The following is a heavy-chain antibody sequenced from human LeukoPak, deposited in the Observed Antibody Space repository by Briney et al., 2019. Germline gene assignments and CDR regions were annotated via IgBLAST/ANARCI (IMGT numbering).Heavy chain of an antibody. J-gene: IGHJ3*02. CDR2: IIPILGIA. CDR3: ARVAPPGYSSGWYAGAFDI. V-gene: IGHV1-69*04. CDR1: GGTFSSYA. Sequence: SVKVFCKASGGTFSSYAISWVRQAPGQGLEWMGRIIPILGIANYAQKFQGRVTITADKSTSTAYMELSSLRSEDTAVYYCARVAPPGYSSGWYAGAFDIWGQGTMVTVSS. D-gene: IGHD6-19*01.